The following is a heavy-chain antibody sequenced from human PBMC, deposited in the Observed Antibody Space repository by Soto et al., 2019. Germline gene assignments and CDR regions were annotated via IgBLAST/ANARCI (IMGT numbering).Heavy chain of an antibody. Sequence: QVQLVQSGAEVKKPGSSVKVSCKASGGTFSTSSINWLRQAPGQRPEWMGNILPIFGTADYARKFQDRVTTTSDESTDTGYKELRSLFSEDTAVYYCARGHENGVYSDALDIWGQGTVVTVSS. CDR3: ARGHENGVYSDALDI. D-gene: IGHD2-8*01. J-gene: IGHJ3*02. CDR1: GGTFSTSS. V-gene: IGHV1-69*15. CDR2: ILPIFGTA.